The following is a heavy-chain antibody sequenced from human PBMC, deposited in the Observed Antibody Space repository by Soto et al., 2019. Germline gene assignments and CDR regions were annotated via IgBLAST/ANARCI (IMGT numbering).Heavy chain of an antibody. V-gene: IGHV4-59*01. J-gene: IGHJ4*02. D-gene: IGHD4-17*01. Sequence: PSETLSLTCTVSGGSISPYFWSWIRQPPGKGLEWIGYIYYIGSTNYNPSLKSRATISVDTSMNQFSLKLSSVTAADTAIYYCARAETTGEFDYWXQGTLVTVSS. CDR2: IYYIGST. CDR3: ARAETTGEFDY. CDR1: GGSISPYF.